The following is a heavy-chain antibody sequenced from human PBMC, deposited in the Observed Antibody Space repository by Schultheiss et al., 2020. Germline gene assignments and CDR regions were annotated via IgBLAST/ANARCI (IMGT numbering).Heavy chain of an antibody. CDR1: GGSFSGYS. Sequence: SETLSLNCTVYGGSFSGYSWTWIRQPPGKGLEWIGYIYYSGSTNYNPSLKSRVTISVDTSKNQFSLKLSSVTAADTAVYYCARYGDYRGVDYWGQGTLVTVSS. V-gene: IGHV4-59*08. CDR3: ARYGDYRGVDY. CDR2: IYYSGST. D-gene: IGHD4-17*01. J-gene: IGHJ4*02.